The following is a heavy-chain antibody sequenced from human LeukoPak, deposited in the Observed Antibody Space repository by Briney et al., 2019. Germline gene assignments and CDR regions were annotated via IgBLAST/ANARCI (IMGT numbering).Heavy chain of an antibody. Sequence: SETLSLTCTVSGGSISSSSYYWGWIRQPPGKGLEGIGSIYYSGSTYYNPSLKSRVTISVDTSKNQFSLKLSSVTAADTAVYYCARLVAYSGYGPPGYWGQGTLVTVSS. V-gene: IGHV4-39*01. CDR1: GGSISSSSYY. J-gene: IGHJ4*02. CDR3: ARLVAYSGYGPPGY. D-gene: IGHD5-12*01. CDR2: IYYSGST.